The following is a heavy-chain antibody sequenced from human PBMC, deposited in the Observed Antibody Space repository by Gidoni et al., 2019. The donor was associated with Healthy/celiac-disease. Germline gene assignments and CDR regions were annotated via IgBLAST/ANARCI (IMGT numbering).Heavy chain of an antibody. J-gene: IGHJ4*02. CDR2: INHSGST. CDR3: ASRRIAVAGIFDY. CDR1: GGSFSGYY. D-gene: IGHD6-19*01. V-gene: IGHV4-34*01. Sequence: QVQLQQWGAGLLKPSETLSLTCAVYGGSFSGYYWSWIRQPPGKGLEWIGEINHSGSTNYNPSLKSRVTISVDTSKNQFSLKLSSVTAADTAVYYCASRRIAVAGIFDYWGQGTLVTVSS.